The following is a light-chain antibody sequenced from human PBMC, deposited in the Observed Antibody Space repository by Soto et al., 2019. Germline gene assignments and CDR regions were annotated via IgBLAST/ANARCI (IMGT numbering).Light chain of an antibody. Sequence: QAASVSGSPGQSITISCTGTRRDIGGSNSVSWYQQFPGKAPKLLIYDVSNRPSGVSNRFSGSKSGNTASLTISGLQAEDEAEYYCSSYTTSSTVVFGGGTKLTVL. V-gene: IGLV2-14*01. J-gene: IGLJ2*01. CDR3: SSYTTSSTVV. CDR1: RRDIGGSNS. CDR2: DVS.